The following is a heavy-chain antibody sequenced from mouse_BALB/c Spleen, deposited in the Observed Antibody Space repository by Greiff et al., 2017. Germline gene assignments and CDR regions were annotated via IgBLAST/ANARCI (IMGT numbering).Heavy chain of an antibody. J-gene: IGHJ2*01. V-gene: IGHV1S132*01. Sequence: QVQLQQSGAELVKPGASVKLSCTTSGYTFTSYWIQWVKQRPGQGLGWIGEIFPGTGTTYYNEKFKGKATLTIDTSSSTAYMQLSSLTSEDSAVYFCERSLDGYRQDDWGQGTTLTVSS. CDR3: ERSLDGYRQDD. CDR2: IFPGTGTT. D-gene: IGHD2-3*01. CDR1: GYTFTSYW.